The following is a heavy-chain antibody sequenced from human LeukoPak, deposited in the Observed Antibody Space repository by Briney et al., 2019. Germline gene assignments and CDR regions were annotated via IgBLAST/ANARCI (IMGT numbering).Heavy chain of an antibody. V-gene: IGHV4-38-2*02. CDR1: GYTISSGYQ. D-gene: IGHD6-13*01. Sequence: PSETLSLTCIISGYTISSGYQWGWIRQPPGKGLEWIGNIYYSGSTYYNPSLKSRVTISVDTSKNQFSLKLTSVTAADTAVYYCARDGYGPHWGQGTLVTVSS. CDR2: IYYSGST. J-gene: IGHJ4*02. CDR3: ARDGYGPH.